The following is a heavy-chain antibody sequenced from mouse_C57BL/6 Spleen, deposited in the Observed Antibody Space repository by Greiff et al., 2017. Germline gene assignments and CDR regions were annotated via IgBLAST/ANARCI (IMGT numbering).Heavy chain of an antibody. D-gene: IGHD1-1*01. V-gene: IGHV1-54*01. J-gene: IGHJ2*01. CDR2: INPGSGGT. CDR1: GYAFTNYL. Sequence: QVQLKQSGAELVRPGTSVKVSCKASGYAFTNYLIEWVKQRPGQGLEWIGVINPGSGGTNYNEKFKGKATLTADKSSSTAYMQLSSLTSEDSAVYFCARGHYYGSSYPFDYWGQGTTLTVSS. CDR3: ARGHYYGSSYPFDY.